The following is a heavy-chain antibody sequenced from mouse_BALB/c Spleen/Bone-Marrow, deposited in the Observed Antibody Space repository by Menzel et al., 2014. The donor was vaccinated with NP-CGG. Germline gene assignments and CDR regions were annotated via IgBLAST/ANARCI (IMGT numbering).Heavy chain of an antibody. CDR1: GYTFTDYN. CDR3: ARSDGYSWFAY. CDR2: INPNNGGT. D-gene: IGHD2-3*01. V-gene: IGHV1-18*01. Sequence: VQLQQSGPELVKPGASVKIPCKASGYTFTDYNMDWVKQSPGKSLEWIGDINPNNGGTIYNQKFKGKATLTVDKSSSTAYMELRSLTSEDTAVYYCARSDGYSWFAYWGQGTLVTVSA. J-gene: IGHJ3*01.